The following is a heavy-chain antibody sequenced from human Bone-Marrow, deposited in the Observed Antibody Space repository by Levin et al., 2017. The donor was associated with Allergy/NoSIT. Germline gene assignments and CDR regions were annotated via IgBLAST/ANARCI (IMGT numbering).Heavy chain of an antibody. D-gene: IGHD2-15*01. CDR2: IYYSGST. CDR1: GGSISSGGYY. J-gene: IGHJ4*02. Sequence: SQTLSLTCTVSGGSISSGGYYWSWIRQHPGKGLEWIGYIYYSGSTYYNPSLKSRVTISVDTSKNQFSLKLSSVTAADTAVYYCARAGVVVAPLFDYWGQGTLVTVSS. CDR3: ARAGVVVAPLFDY. V-gene: IGHV4-31*03.